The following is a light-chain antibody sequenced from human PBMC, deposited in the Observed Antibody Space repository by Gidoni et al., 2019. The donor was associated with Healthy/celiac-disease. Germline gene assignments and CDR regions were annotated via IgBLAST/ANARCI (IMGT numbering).Light chain of an antibody. CDR1: QSVSSY. CDR3: QQGSNWLT. V-gene: IGKV3-11*01. Sequence: IVLTQSPATLSLSPGERATLSCSARQSVSSYLAWYQQKPGQAPRLLIYDADNRAAGIPSRFSGSGSGTDCTVTISSLEPEDFAVYYCQQGSNWLTFGGGTKVEIK. J-gene: IGKJ4*01. CDR2: DAD.